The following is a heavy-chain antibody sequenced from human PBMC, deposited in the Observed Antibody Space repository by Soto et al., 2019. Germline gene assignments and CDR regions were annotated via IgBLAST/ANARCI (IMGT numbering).Heavy chain of an antibody. J-gene: IGHJ4*02. CDR1: GGTFSSYA. CDR2: IIPIFGTA. CDR3: AGHDYYDSSGYFTFDY. D-gene: IGHD3-22*01. V-gene: IGHV1-69*13. Sequence: ASVKVSCKASGGTFSSYAISWVRRAPGQGLEWMGGIIPIFGTANYAQKFQGRVTITADESTSTAYMELSSLRSEDTAVYYCAGHDYYDSSGYFTFDYWGQGTLVTVSS.